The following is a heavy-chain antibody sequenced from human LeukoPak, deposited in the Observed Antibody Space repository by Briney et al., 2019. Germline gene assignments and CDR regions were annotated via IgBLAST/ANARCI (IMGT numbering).Heavy chain of an antibody. CDR1: GFTFRSYW. CDR3: AKEGDKGIAAAGTGLDP. J-gene: IGHJ5*02. D-gene: IGHD6-13*01. CDR2: INSDGGTT. Sequence: PGGSLRLSCAASGFTFRSYWMHWVRQVPGKGLVWVSRINSDGGTTGYADSVKGRFTISRDNSKNTLYLQMNSLRAEDTAVYYCAKEGDKGIAAAGTGLDPWGQGTLVTVSS. V-gene: IGHV3-74*01.